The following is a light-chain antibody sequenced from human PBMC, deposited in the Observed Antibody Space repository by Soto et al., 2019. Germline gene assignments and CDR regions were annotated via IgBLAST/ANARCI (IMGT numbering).Light chain of an antibody. CDR2: GAS. J-gene: IGKJ2*01. CDR3: QQYGSSPAT. CDR1: QSVSSSY. V-gene: IGKV3-20*01. Sequence: EIVLTQSPGTLSLSPGERATLSCRASQSVSSSYLAWYQQKPSQAPRLLIYGASSRATGIPERFSGSGSGTDFTLTISRLEPEDFAVYYCQQYGSSPATFGQGTKLEIK.